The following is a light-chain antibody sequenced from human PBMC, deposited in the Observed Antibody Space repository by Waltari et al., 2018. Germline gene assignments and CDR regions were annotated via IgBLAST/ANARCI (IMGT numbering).Light chain of an antibody. Sequence: DIQMTQSPSSLSASVGDRVTITCRASQSISSYLNWDQQKPGKAPKLRIYAASSLQSGVPSRFSGSGSGTDFTLTISRLQPEDFATYYCQQSYSTPYTFGQGTKLEIK. CDR1: QSISSY. CDR3: QQSYSTPYT. CDR2: AAS. V-gene: IGKV1-39*01. J-gene: IGKJ2*01.